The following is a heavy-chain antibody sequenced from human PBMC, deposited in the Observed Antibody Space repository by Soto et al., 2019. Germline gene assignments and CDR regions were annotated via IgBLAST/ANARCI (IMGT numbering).Heavy chain of an antibody. J-gene: IGHJ5*02. D-gene: IGHD5-18*01. CDR3: ARGVPHSYGYVSWFDP. Sequence: QVQLQESGPGLVKPSETLSLTCTVSGGSVSSGSYYWSWIRQPPGKGLEWIGYIYYSGSTNYNPSLKSRVTISVDTSKNQFSLKLSSVTAADTAVYYCARGVPHSYGYVSWFDPWGQGTLVTVSS. CDR1: GGSVSSGSYY. V-gene: IGHV4-61*01. CDR2: IYYSGST.